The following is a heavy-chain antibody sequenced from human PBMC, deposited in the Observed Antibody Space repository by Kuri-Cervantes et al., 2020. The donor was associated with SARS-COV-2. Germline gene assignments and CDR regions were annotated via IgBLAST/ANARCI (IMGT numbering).Heavy chain of an antibody. Sequence: GGSLRLSCAASGFSFSSYSVNWVRQAPGKGLEWVSYISSSSSTIYYADSVKGRFTISRDNAKNPLYLQMNSLRAEDTAVYYCATTNGDRVRYYYYYMDVWGKGTTVTVSS. CDR1: GFSFSSYS. CDR2: ISSSSSTI. CDR3: ATTNGDRVRYYYYYMDV. D-gene: IGHD4-17*01. V-gene: IGHV3-48*01. J-gene: IGHJ6*03.